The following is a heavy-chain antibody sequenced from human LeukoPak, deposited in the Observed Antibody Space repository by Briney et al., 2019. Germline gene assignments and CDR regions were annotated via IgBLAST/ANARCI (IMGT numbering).Heavy chain of an antibody. J-gene: IGHJ4*02. D-gene: IGHD6-13*01. Sequence: SETLSLTCAVYGGSFSGYYWSWIRQPPGKGLEWIGEINHSGSTNYNPSLKSRVTISVDTSKNQFSLKLSSVTAADTAVYYCARGGGYSSSWYGGYFDYWGQGTLVTVSP. V-gene: IGHV4-34*01. CDR2: INHSGST. CDR3: ARGGGYSSSWYGGYFDY. CDR1: GGSFSGYY.